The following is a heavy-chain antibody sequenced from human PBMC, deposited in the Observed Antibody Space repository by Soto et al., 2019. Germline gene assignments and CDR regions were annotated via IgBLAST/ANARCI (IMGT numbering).Heavy chain of an antibody. D-gene: IGHD6-19*01. CDR3: ARVSVAGSYFDY. J-gene: IGHJ4*02. Sequence: SCAASGFTFSIYTMGWVRQAPGKGLDWVSVIYSGDVTYYADSVKGRFTISRDNPRNTLYLQMNSLRAEDTAVYYCARVSVAGSYFDYWGQGTLVTVSS. CDR2: IYSGDVT. CDR1: GFTFSIYT. V-gene: IGHV3-53*01.